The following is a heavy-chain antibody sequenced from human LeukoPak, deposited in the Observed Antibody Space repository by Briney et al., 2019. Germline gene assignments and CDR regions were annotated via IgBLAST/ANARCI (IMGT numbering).Heavy chain of an antibody. D-gene: IGHD1-14*01. J-gene: IGHJ4*02. CDR2: ISSSSSYI. CDR1: GFTFSSYS. Sequence: GGSLRLSCAASGFTFSSYSMNWVRQAPGKGLEWVSSISSSSSYIYYADSVKGRFTISRDNSKNTLYLQMNSLRAEDTAVYYCARHRTRDGLGNYFDYWGQGTLVIVSS. CDR3: ARHRTRDGLGNYFDY. V-gene: IGHV3-21*04.